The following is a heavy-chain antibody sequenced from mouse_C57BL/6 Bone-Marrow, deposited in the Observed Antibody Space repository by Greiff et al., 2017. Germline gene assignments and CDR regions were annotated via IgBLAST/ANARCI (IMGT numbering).Heavy chain of an antibody. Sequence: VQGVESGPGLVAPSQSLSITCTVSGFSLTSYGVDWVRQPPGKGLEWLGVIRGGGSTNYYSALMSRLSISKDNSKSKVFLKMNSLHTDDTAMYYCAKDGAEYVDYDGWFAYWGQGTLVTVSA. CDR1: GFSLTSYG. CDR3: AKDGAEYVDYDGWFAY. J-gene: IGHJ3*01. V-gene: IGHV2-9*01. CDR2: IRGGGST. D-gene: IGHD2-4*01.